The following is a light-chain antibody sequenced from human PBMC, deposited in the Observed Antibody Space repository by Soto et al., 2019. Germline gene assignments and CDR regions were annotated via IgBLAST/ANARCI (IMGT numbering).Light chain of an antibody. CDR3: QQRGNLYT. V-gene: IGKV3-11*01. Sequence: EIVLTQSPATLSLSLGERATLSCRASQSVGDYLAWYQQQPGQPPSLLISDASNRAAGIPARFSCSGSGTDFTLTISSLEPDDFAVYYCQQRGNLYTFGQGTKLEIK. CDR1: QSVGDY. CDR2: DAS. J-gene: IGKJ2*01.